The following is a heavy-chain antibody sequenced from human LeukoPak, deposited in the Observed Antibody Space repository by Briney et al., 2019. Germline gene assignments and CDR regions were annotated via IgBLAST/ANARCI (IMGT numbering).Heavy chain of an antibody. CDR2: IYYSGST. CDR1: GGSISSYY. D-gene: IGHD3-10*01. V-gene: IGHV4-59*01. Sequence: PSETLSLTCTVSGGSISSYYWSWIRQPPGKGLEWIGYIYYSGSTNYNPSLKSRVTISVDTSKNQFSLKLSSVTAADTAVYYCARDGAWFGVSYFDYWGQGTLVTVSS. CDR3: ARDGAWFGVSYFDY. J-gene: IGHJ4*02.